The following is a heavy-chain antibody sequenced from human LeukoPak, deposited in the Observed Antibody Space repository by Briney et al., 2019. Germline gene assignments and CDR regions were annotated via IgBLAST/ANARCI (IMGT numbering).Heavy chain of an antibody. D-gene: IGHD1-26*01. CDR1: GFTFSNFW. Sequence: PGGSLRLSCTASGFTFSNFWMGWVRQAPGKGLEWVANIKQDETEKFYLGSVKGRFTISRDNAKNSLYLQMNSLRAEDTAVYYCARGSFGAGVGATMDDAFDMWGHGTMVTVSS. J-gene: IGHJ3*02. CDR2: IKQDETEK. V-gene: IGHV3-7*01. CDR3: ARGSFGAGVGATMDDAFDM.